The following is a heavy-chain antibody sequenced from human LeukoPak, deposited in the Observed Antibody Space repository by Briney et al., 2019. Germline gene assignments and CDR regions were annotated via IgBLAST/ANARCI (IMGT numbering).Heavy chain of an antibody. CDR3: AKATGYLL. D-gene: IGHD1-14*01. CDR2: ISNSDYST. CDR1: GFTFSSYA. Sequence: GGSLRLSCAASGFTFSSYAMSWVRQAPGKGLEWVSTISNSDYSTYYADSVKGRFTISRASSENTLYLQMNNLRAEDTAVYYCAKATGYLLWGQGTLVTVSS. J-gene: IGHJ4*02. V-gene: IGHV3-23*01.